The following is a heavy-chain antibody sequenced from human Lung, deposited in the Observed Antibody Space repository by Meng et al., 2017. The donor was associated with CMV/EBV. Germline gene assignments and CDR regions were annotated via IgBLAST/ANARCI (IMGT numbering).Heavy chain of an antibody. Sequence: KVSCTDSGDTFSSYAISWVRQAPGQGLEWMEGIIPIFGTANYAQKFQGRVKITTGESTRTAYMELSSLRSDDTAVYYCARLSGTISDYWGQGTLVTVSS. D-gene: IGHD1-26*01. CDR2: IIPIFGTA. CDR1: GDTFSSYA. J-gene: IGHJ4*02. CDR3: ARLSGTISDY. V-gene: IGHV1-69*05.